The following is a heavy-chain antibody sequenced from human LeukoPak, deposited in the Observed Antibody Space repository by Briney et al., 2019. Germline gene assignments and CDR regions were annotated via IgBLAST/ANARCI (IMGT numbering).Heavy chain of an antibody. CDR1: GGSISSYY. CDR3: ARQRYYGSGSYSLNWFDP. J-gene: IGHJ5*02. V-gene: IGHV4-59*05. Sequence: SETLSLTCTVSGGSISSYYWSWIRQPPGKGLEWIGSIYYSETTYYNPSLKSRVTIPVDTSKNQFSLRLSSVTAADTAVYYCARQRYYGSGSYSLNWFDPWGQGTLVTVSS. CDR2: IYYSETT. D-gene: IGHD3-10*01.